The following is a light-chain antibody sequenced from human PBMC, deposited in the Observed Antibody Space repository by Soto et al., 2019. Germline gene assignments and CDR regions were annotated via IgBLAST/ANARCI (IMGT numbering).Light chain of an antibody. CDR1: QSFSNNY. V-gene: IGKV3-20*01. CDR2: GAS. CDR3: QQYTGSPLT. Sequence: EIVLTQSPGTLSLSPGERATLSCRASQSFSNNYLAWYQQKPGQPPRLLIYGASTRATGIPDRFSGSGSGTDFTLTISRLEPEDFAVYYCQQYTGSPLTFGQGTKLEIK. J-gene: IGKJ2*01.